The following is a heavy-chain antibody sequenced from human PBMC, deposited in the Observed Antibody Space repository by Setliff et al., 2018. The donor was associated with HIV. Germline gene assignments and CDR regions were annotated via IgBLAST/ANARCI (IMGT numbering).Heavy chain of an antibody. J-gene: IGHJ4*02. D-gene: IGHD4-17*01. Sequence: SETLSLTCSVSGGSVNSYHWSWIRQPAGKGLEWIGHVYARGNTNYNPSLKSRVTISVDTSKSQFSLKLSSVTAADTAVYYCARDRYGDYAYFDYWGQGTLVTVSS. V-gene: IGHV4-4*07. CDR3: ARDRYGDYAYFDY. CDR1: GGSVNSYH. CDR2: VYARGNT.